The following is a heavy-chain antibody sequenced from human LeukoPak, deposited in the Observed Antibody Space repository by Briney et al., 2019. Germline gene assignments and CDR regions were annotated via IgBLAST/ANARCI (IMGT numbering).Heavy chain of an antibody. V-gene: IGHV3-11*01. Sequence: GGSLRLSCAASGFTFSDYYMSWIRQAPGRGLEWVSYISSSGSTIYYADSVKGRFTISRDNAKNSLYLQMNSLRAEDTAVYYCARDNYGDYGIWFDPWGQGTLVTVSS. J-gene: IGHJ5*02. CDR2: ISSSGSTI. D-gene: IGHD4-17*01. CDR3: ARDNYGDYGIWFDP. CDR1: GFTFSDYY.